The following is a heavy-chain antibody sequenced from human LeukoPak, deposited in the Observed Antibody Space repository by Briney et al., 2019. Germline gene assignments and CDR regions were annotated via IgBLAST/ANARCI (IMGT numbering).Heavy chain of an antibody. CDR2: INHSGST. J-gene: IGHJ5*02. V-gene: IGHV4-34*01. Sequence: SETLSLTCTVSDASIRSYYWSWIRQSPGKGLEWIGEINHSGSTNYNPSLKSRLTISVDTSKNQFSLKLSSVTAADTAVYYCARGGPIYSSSWYWFDPWGQGTPVTVSS. CDR3: ARGGPIYSSSWYWFDP. CDR1: DASIRSYY. D-gene: IGHD6-13*01.